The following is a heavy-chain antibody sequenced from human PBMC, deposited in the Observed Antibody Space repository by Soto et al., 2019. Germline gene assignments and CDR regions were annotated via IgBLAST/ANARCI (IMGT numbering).Heavy chain of an antibody. V-gene: IGHV1-18*01. CDR1: GYTFTTYG. CDR2: ISGNNGNT. D-gene: IGHD6-13*01. Sequence: QVQLVQSGAEVKKPGASVKVSCTASGYTFTTYGITWVRQAPGQGLEWMGWISGNNGNTNYAQKLQGRVTMTTDTSTSTAYMELRRLRSDDTAVYYCARGRGDSSNWFGLYWGQGTLVTVSS. J-gene: IGHJ4*02. CDR3: ARGRGDSSNWFGLY.